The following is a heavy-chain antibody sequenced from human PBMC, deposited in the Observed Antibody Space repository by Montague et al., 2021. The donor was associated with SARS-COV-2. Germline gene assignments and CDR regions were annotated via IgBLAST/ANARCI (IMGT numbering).Heavy chain of an antibody. CDR3: VRGIEAAGSYDY. CDR1: GDSVSSNSAT. D-gene: IGHD6-13*01. V-gene: IGHV6-1*01. J-gene: IGHJ4*02. CDR2: TYYRSMWKS. Sequence: CAISGDSVSSNSATWNWLRQSPSRGLEWLGRTYYRSMWKSDYARSLKIRIAIHPDTSKNQFSLQLSSVTPEDTALYYCVRGIEAAGSYDYWGQGTLVTVSS.